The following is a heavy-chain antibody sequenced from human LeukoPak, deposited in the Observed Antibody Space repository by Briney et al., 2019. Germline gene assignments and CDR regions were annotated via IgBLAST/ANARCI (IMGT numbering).Heavy chain of an antibody. V-gene: IGHV3-30*04. CDR1: GFIFNTYT. CDR3: TRVRTAAGWWFDP. Sequence: PGGSLRLSCATSGFIFNTYTMYWVRQAPSKGLEWVAVISYDGSKKYYADSVKGRFTISRDNSKNALYLQMNSLRAEDTAVYYCTRVRTAAGWWFDPWGQGTLVTVSS. J-gene: IGHJ5*02. CDR2: ISYDGSKK. D-gene: IGHD6-13*01.